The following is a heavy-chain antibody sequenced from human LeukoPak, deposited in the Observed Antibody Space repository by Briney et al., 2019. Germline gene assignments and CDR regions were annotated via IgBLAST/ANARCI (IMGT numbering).Heavy chain of an antibody. J-gene: IGHJ5*02. V-gene: IGHV1-46*01. CDR1: GYTFTSYY. D-gene: IGHD6-13*01. Sequence: ASVNVSCKASGYTFTSYYMHWVRQAPGQGLEWMGIINPSGGSTSYAQKFQGRVTMTRDTSTSTVHMELSSLRSEDTAVYYCATSSSWYDAIGFDPWGQGTLVTVSS. CDR2: INPSGGST. CDR3: ATSSSWYDAIGFDP.